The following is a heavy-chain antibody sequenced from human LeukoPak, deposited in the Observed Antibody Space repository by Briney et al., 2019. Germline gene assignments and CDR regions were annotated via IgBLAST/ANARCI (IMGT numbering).Heavy chain of an antibody. CDR1: GFTFSSYG. CDR2: IRYDGSNK. D-gene: IGHD5-18*01. CDR3: AKAPGAPYSYGYYVAFDI. Sequence: PGGSLRLSCAASGFTFSSYGMHWVRQAPGKGLEWVAFIRYDGSNKYYADSVKGRFTISRGNSKNTLYLQMNSLRAEDTAVYYCAKAPGAPYSYGYYVAFDIWGQGTMVTVSS. J-gene: IGHJ3*02. V-gene: IGHV3-30*02.